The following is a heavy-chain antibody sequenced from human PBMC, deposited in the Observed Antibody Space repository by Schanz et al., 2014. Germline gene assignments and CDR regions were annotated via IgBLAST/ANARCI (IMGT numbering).Heavy chain of an antibody. D-gene: IGHD2-2*01. CDR3: ARDLSSLIQGDV. V-gene: IGHV3-11*06. CDR2: ISDSGDST. Sequence: QVQLVDSGGGLVKPGGSLRLSCAASGFTFSDYYMTWIRQAPGKGLEWVSDISDSGDSTHYADSVKGRFTISRDNAKNLLYLQMNGLRAEDTAVYFCARDLSSLIQGDVWGNGTTVIVSS. CDR1: GFTFSDYY. J-gene: IGHJ6*04.